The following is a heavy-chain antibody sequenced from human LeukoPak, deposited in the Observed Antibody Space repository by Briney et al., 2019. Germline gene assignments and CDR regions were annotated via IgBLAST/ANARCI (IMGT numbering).Heavy chain of an antibody. D-gene: IGHD1-26*01. CDR2: TNPNSGGT. CDR1: GYIFSGYY. V-gene: IGHV1-2*02. CDR3: ARGGRLELLVYFYYYMDV. J-gene: IGHJ6*03. Sequence: ASVKVSCKASGYIFSGYYMHWVRQAPGQGLEWMGWTNPNSGGTNYAQTFQGRVTMTRDTSISTAYMELSRLRSDDTAVYYCARGGRLELLVYFYYYMDVWGKGTTVTVSS.